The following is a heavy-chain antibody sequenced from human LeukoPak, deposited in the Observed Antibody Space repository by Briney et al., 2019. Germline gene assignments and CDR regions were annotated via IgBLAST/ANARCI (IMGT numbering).Heavy chain of an antibody. CDR3: ARVLSKEYCSGGSCYSSEGHHYYYYGMDV. V-gene: IGHV4-34*01. Sequence: SETLSLTCAVYGGSFSGYYWSWIRQPPRKGLEWIGEINHSGSTNYNPSLKSRVTISVDTSKNQFSLKLSSVTAADTAVYYCARVLSKEYCSGGSCYSSEGHHYYYYGMDVWGQGTTVTVSS. D-gene: IGHD2-15*01. CDR2: INHSGST. J-gene: IGHJ6*02. CDR1: GGSFSGYY.